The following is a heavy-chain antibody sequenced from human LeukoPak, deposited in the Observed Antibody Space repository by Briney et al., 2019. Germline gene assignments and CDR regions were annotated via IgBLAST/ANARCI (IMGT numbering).Heavy chain of an antibody. CDR2: ISGSGGST. J-gene: IGHJ4*02. D-gene: IGHD3-22*01. CDR1: GFTFSNFA. Sequence: PGGSLRLSCSASGFTFSNFAMNWVRQTPGKGLEWVSGISGSGGSTYYADSVKGRFTISRDNSKNTLSLLMNSLRVEDTAVYFCAKVPYYSDSSRSQGYYFDFWGQGTLVTVSS. V-gene: IGHV3-23*01. CDR3: AKVPYYSDSSRSQGYYFDF.